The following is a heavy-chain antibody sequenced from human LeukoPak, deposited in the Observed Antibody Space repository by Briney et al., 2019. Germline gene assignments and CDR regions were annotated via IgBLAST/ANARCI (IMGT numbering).Heavy chain of an antibody. V-gene: IGHV3-53*01. Sequence: GGSLRLSCAASGFTVSGNYMNWVRQAPGKGLEWVSVIYSGGSTYYADSVKGRFTISRDNSKNTLYLQMNSLRAEDTAVYYCARDWGRVPDAFDIWGQGTMVTVSS. D-gene: IGHD7-27*01. CDR2: IYSGGST. CDR1: GFTVSGNY. J-gene: IGHJ3*02. CDR3: ARDWGRVPDAFDI.